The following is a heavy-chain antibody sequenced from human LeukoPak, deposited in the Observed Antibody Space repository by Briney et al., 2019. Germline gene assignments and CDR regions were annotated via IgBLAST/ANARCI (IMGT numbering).Heavy chain of an antibody. D-gene: IGHD1-20*01. Sequence: APVKVSCKASGCTFSSYAISWVRQAPGQGLEWMGGIIPIFGTANYAQKFQGRVTITTDESTSTAYMELSSLRSEDTAVYYCASNRYNWKSAGVGRDSSWYWFDPWGQGTLVTVSS. CDR3: ASNRYNWKSAGVGRDSSWYWFDP. CDR2: IIPIFGTA. J-gene: IGHJ5*02. V-gene: IGHV1-69*05. CDR1: GCTFSSYA.